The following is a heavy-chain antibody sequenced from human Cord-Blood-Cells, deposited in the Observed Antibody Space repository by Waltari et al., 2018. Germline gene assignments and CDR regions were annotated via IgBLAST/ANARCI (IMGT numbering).Heavy chain of an antibody. V-gene: IGHV4-38-2*01. D-gene: IGHD5-12*01. J-gene: IGHJ4*02. Sequence: QVQLQESGPGLVKPSETLSLTCAVSGYSISRGYYWGWIRQPPGKGLVWIGSINHRGRTNYTPSLKIRVTISVDTSKNQFSLKRSSVTAADTAVYYCARIYSGYEEYWGQGTLVTVSS. CDR1: GYSISRGYY. CDR2: INHRGRT. CDR3: ARIYSGYEEY.